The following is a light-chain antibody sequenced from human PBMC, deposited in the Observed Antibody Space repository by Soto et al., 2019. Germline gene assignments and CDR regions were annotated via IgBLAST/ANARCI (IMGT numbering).Light chain of an antibody. CDR3: QQYYSNPIT. CDR2: WAS. V-gene: IGKV4-1*01. J-gene: IGKJ5*01. CDR1: QSVLSSSDSKNY. Sequence: DIVMTQSPDSLAVSLGERATINCKSSQSVLSSSDSKNYLAWHQQKPGQPPKLLIYWASTRESGVPERFSGSGSGTDFALTISSLQAEDVAVSYCQQYYSNPITFGQGTRLEIK.